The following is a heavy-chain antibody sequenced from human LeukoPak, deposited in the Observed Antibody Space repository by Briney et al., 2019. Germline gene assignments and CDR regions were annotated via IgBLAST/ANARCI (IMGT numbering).Heavy chain of an antibody. D-gene: IGHD3-3*02. V-gene: IGHV3-66*01. J-gene: IGHJ6*03. Sequence: GGSLRLSCAASEFSVGSNYMTWVRQAPGKGLEWVSLIYSGGSTYYADSVKGRFTISRDNSKNTLYLQMNSLRAEDTAVYYCAKEGLLDYYYYYMDVWGKGTTVTISS. CDR3: AKEGLLDYYYYYMDV. CDR2: IYSGGST. CDR1: EFSVGSNY.